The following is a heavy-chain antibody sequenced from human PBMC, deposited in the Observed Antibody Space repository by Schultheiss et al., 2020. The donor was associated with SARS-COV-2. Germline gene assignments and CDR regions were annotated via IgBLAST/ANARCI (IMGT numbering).Heavy chain of an antibody. Sequence: SETLSLTCAVSGGSISSSNWWSWVRQPPGKGLEWIGRIYTSGNTNYNPSLKSRVTMSVDTSKNHLSLRVRSVSAADTAVYYCARVAYYDFWSGYHYYYYYYMDVWGKGTTVTVSS. CDR1: GGSISSSNW. D-gene: IGHD3-3*01. CDR3: ARVAYYDFWSGYHYYYYYYMDV. J-gene: IGHJ6*03. V-gene: IGHV4-4*02. CDR2: IYTSGNT.